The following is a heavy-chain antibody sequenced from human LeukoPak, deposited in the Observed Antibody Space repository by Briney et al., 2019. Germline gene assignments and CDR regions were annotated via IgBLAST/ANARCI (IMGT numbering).Heavy chain of an antibody. CDR1: GYNFTNYW. Sequence: GESLKISCKGSGYNFTNYWIGWVRQMPGKGLEWMGIIYPADSDTRYSPSFQGQVTISADKSISTAYLQWSSLKASDTAMYYCARLFRNYYDSSGRGRLDYWGQGTLVTVSS. CDR3: ARLFRNYYDSSGRGRLDY. V-gene: IGHV5-51*01. J-gene: IGHJ4*02. CDR2: IYPADSDT. D-gene: IGHD3-22*01.